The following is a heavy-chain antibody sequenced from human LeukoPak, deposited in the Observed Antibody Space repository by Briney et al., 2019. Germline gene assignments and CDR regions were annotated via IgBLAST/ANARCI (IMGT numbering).Heavy chain of an antibody. CDR2: IYYSGGT. CDR3: ASMVPAGYFDY. J-gene: IGHJ4*02. D-gene: IGHD2-2*01. Sequence: SETLSLTCTVSGGSISAYYWSWIRQPPGKGLQWIGYIYYSGGTNCNPSLKSRVTISVDTSKNQFSLKLNSVTAADTAVYYCASMVPAGYFDYWGQGTLVTVSS. V-gene: IGHV4-59*01. CDR1: GGSISAYY.